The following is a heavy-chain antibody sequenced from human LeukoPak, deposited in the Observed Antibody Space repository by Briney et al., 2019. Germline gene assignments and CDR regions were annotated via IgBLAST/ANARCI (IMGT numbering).Heavy chain of an antibody. V-gene: IGHV3-53*01. CDR2: IYSGGST. Sequence: GSLRLSCAASGFTVSSNYMSWVRQAPGKGLEWVSVIYSGGSTYYADSVKGRFTISRDNSKNTLYLQMDSLRAEDTAVYYCARGGVFRWFDPWGQGTLVTVSS. J-gene: IGHJ5*02. D-gene: IGHD2-8*01. CDR1: GFTVSSNY. CDR3: ARGGVFRWFDP.